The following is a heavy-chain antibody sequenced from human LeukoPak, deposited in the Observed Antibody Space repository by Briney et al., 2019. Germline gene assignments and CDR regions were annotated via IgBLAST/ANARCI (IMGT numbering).Heavy chain of an antibody. V-gene: IGHV3-9*01. CDR3: ARDGGKAVTGTIDH. J-gene: IGHJ4*02. CDR2: ISWNSGAI. D-gene: IGHD6-19*01. CDR1: GFNFEDYA. Sequence: GRSLRLSCVGSGFNFEDYALHWVRKIPGKGLEWATGISWNSGAIGFVESVRGRFTISRDNAKNSLYLQMNSLTVEDTAVYYCARDGGKAVTGTIDHWGQGTLVTVPS.